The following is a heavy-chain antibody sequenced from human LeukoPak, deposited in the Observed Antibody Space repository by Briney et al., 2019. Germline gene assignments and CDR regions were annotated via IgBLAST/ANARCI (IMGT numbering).Heavy chain of an antibody. Sequence: KTGGSLRLSCAASGFTFSSYAMHWVRQAPGKGLEWVAVISYDGSNKYYADSVKGRFTISRDNSKNTLYLQMNSLRAEDTAVYYCARDIYSFGAYFDHWGQGTLVTVSS. CDR2: ISYDGSNK. J-gene: IGHJ4*02. D-gene: IGHD1-26*01. V-gene: IGHV3-30-3*01. CDR1: GFTFSSYA. CDR3: ARDIYSFGAYFDH.